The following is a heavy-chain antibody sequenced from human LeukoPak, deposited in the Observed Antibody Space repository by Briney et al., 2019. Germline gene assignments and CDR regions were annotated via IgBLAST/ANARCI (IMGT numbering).Heavy chain of an antibody. CDR1: GFTFSNYA. J-gene: IGHJ4*02. Sequence: GGSLRLSCAASGFTFSNYAMSWVRQAPGKGLEWVSAISGSGGSTYYADSVKGRFTISRHNSKNTLYLQMHSLIAEDTAVYYCAKDANYYGSGAIDYWGQGTLVTVSS. D-gene: IGHD3-10*01. CDR3: AKDANYYGSGAIDY. CDR2: ISGSGGST. V-gene: IGHV3-23*01.